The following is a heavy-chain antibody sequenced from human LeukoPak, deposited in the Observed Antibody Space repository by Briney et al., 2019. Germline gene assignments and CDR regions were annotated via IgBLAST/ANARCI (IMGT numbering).Heavy chain of an antibody. V-gene: IGHV3-33*01. Sequence: PGGSLRLSCAASGFTFSSYGMHLVRQAPGKGLEWVAVIWYDGSNKYYADSVKGRFTISRDNSKNTLYLQMNSLRAEDTAVYYCARDILTGKFDYWGQGTLVTVSS. J-gene: IGHJ4*02. CDR3: ARDILTGKFDY. CDR1: GFTFSSYG. CDR2: IWYDGSNK. D-gene: IGHD3-9*01.